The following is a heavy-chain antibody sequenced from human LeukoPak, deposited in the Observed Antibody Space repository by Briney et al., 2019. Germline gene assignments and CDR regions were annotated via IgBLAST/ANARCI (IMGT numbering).Heavy chain of an antibody. Sequence: ASVKVSFKSSGYTFTGYYMHWVRQAPGQGLEWMGWINPNSDGTNYAQKFQGRVTMTRDTSISTAYMELSRLRSDDTAVYYCASGYSSGWYYFDYWGQGTLVTVSS. CDR1: GYTFTGYY. CDR2: INPNSDGT. CDR3: ASGYSSGWYYFDY. J-gene: IGHJ4*02. D-gene: IGHD6-19*01. V-gene: IGHV1-2*02.